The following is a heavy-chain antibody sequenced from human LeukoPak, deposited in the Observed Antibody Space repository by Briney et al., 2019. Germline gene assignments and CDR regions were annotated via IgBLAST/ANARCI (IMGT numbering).Heavy chain of an antibody. Sequence: PGGSLRLSCAASGFRFSDYAMHWVRQAPGKGLEHVSTISNNGGGTYYANSVKGRFSISRDNSKDTLYLEMGSLTTEDMAVYYCARGGITVFDPEDVWGKGTTVTVSS. J-gene: IGHJ6*04. CDR2: ISNNGGGT. V-gene: IGHV3-64*01. D-gene: IGHD3-3*01. CDR3: ARGGITVFDPEDV. CDR1: GFRFSDYA.